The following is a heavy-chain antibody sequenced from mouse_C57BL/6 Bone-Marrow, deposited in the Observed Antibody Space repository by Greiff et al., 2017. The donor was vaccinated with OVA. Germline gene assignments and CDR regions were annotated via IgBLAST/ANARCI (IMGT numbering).Heavy chain of an antibody. V-gene: IGHV1-55*01. J-gene: IGHJ3*01. Sequence: QVQLQQPGAELVKPGASVKMSCKASGYTFTSYWITWVKQRPGQGLEWIGDIYPGSGSTNYNEKFKSKATLTVDTSSSTAYMQLSSLTSEDSAVYYCARWNYDYEVFAYWGQGTLVTVSA. CDR3: ARWNYDYEVFAY. CDR1: GYTFTSYW. D-gene: IGHD2-4*01. CDR2: IYPGSGST.